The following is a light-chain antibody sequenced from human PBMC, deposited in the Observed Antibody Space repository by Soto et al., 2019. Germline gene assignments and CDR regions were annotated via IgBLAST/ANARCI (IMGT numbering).Light chain of an antibody. V-gene: IGLV2-14*01. CDR2: DVS. CDR3: SSYTSSNSWV. CDR1: SSDVGGYDY. Sequence: QSALTQPASVSGSPGQSIALSCTGTSSDVGGYDYVSWYQQHPGRAPKLMIYDVSHRPSGVSNRFSGSKSGNTASLTISGLQPEDEADYYCSSYTSSNSWVFGGGTKVTVL. J-gene: IGLJ3*02.